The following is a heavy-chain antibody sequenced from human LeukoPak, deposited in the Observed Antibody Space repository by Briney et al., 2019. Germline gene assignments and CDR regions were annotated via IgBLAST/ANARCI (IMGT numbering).Heavy chain of an antibody. D-gene: IGHD4-17*01. Sequence: GRSLRLSCAASGFTFSSYAMHWVRQAPGKGLEGVAVISYGGSNKYYADSVKGRFTISRDNSKNTLYLQMNSLRAEDTAVYYCARVGVVTTVTTGVGDAFDIWGQGTMVTVSS. CDR2: ISYGGSNK. J-gene: IGHJ3*02. CDR1: GFTFSSYA. CDR3: ARVGVVTTVTTGVGDAFDI. V-gene: IGHV3-30*04.